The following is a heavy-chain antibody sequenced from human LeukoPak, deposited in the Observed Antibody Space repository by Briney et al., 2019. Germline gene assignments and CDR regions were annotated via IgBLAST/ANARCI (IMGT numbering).Heavy chain of an antibody. CDR3: ARLPRGVGAFDI. CDR2: IYYSGST. V-gene: IGHV4-39*01. D-gene: IGHD2-8*01. J-gene: IGHJ3*02. CDR1: GGSISSSSYY. Sequence: SEPLSLTCTVSGGSISSSSYYWGWIRQPPGKGLEWIGSIYYSGSTYYNPSLKSRVTISVDTSKNQFSLKLSSVTAADTAVYYCARLPRGVGAFDIWGQGTMVTVSS.